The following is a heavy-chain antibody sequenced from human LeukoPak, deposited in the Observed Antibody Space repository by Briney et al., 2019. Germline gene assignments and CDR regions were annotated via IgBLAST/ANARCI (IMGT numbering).Heavy chain of an antibody. Sequence: GGSLRLSCAASGFTFSSYAMSWVRQAPGKGLEWVSAISGSGGSIYYADSVKGRFTISRDNAKNSLYLQMSSLGAEDTAVYYCARDGYGANSADYWGQGTLVTVSS. D-gene: IGHD4-23*01. CDR2: ISGSGGSI. J-gene: IGHJ4*02. CDR1: GFTFSSYA. V-gene: IGHV3-23*01. CDR3: ARDGYGANSADY.